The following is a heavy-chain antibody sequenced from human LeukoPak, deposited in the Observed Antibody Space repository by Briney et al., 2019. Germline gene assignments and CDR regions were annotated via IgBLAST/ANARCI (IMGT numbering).Heavy chain of an antibody. D-gene: IGHD2-15*01. Sequence: SETLSLTCAVSGGSISSSNWWSWVRQPPGKGLEWIGEIYHSGSTNYNPSLKSRVTISVDKSKNQFSLKLSSVTAADTAVYYCAGSTCSGGSCYSGDYFDYWGQGTLVTVSS. J-gene: IGHJ4*02. V-gene: IGHV4-4*02. CDR1: GGSISSSNW. CDR3: AGSTCSGGSCYSGDYFDY. CDR2: IYHSGST.